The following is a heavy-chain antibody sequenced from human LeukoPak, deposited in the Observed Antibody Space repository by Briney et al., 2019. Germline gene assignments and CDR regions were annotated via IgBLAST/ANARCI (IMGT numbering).Heavy chain of an antibody. CDR1: GFTFSSYA. J-gene: IGHJ4*02. Sequence: GGSLRLPCAASGFTFSSYAMHWVRPAPGKGLEWVAVISYDGSNKYYADSVKGRFTISRDNSKNTLYLQMNSLRAEDTAVYYCARFQGDYYYFDYWGQGTLVPVSS. CDR2: ISYDGSNK. CDR3: ARFQGDYYYFDY. D-gene: IGHD2-21*01. V-gene: IGHV3-30-3*01.